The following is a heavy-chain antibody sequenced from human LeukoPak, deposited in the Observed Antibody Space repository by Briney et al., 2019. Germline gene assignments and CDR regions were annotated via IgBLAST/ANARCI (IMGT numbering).Heavy chain of an antibody. V-gene: IGHV4-34*01. CDR3: ARGKNWNHFDY. J-gene: IGHJ4*02. D-gene: IGHD1-1*01. CDR1: GGSFSGYY. CDR2: INHSGST. Sequence: PSETLSLTCAVYGGSFSGYYWSWIRQPPGKGLEWIGEINHSGSTNYNPSLKSRDTISVDTSKNQFSLKLSSVTAADTAVYYCARGKNWNHFDYWGQGTLVTVSS.